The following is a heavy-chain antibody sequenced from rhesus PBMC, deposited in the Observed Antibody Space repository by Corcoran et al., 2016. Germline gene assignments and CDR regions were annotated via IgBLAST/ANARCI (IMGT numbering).Heavy chain of an antibody. J-gene: IGHJ6*01. CDR1: GYNFTSYY. Sequence: QVQLVQSGAEIKQPGASVKPSCKASGYNFTSYYMHWVRHTPGQGLEWIGLISPYNGNKGYAKNFQGRVTITTDTSTSTGYMELSSLRSEDTAVYYCTRSIAAAGPLDSWGQGVVVTVSS. V-gene: IGHV1-180*01. CDR3: TRSIAAAGPLDS. CDR2: ISPYNGNK. D-gene: IGHD6-31*01.